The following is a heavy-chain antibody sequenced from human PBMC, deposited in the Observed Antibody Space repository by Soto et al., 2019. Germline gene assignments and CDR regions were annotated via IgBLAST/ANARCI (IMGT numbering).Heavy chain of an antibody. V-gene: IGHV1-2*02. Sequence: ASVKVSCKASGYTFTSYGISWLRQAPGQSLEWMGWINPYSGGTHFARKFQDRVTMARDTSVSTAYMELSSLKSDDTAVYYCARPKYGETYFDSWGQGTVVTVSS. J-gene: IGHJ4*02. CDR1: GYTFTSYG. CDR2: INPYSGGT. D-gene: IGHD2-21*01. CDR3: ARPKYGETYFDS.